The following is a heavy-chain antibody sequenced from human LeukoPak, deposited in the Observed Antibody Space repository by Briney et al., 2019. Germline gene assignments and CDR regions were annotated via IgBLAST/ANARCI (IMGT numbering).Heavy chain of an antibody. CDR1: GGSISSYY. V-gene: IGHV4-59*12. J-gene: IGHJ4*02. CDR2: IYYSGST. D-gene: IGHD3-3*01. CDR3: ASFWSGYYRNLNFDY. Sequence: SETLSLTCTVSGGSISSYYWSWIRQPPGKGLEWIGYIYYSGSTNYNPSLKSRVTISVDTSKNQFSLKLSSVTAADTAVYYCASFWSGYYRNLNFDYWGQGTLVTVSS.